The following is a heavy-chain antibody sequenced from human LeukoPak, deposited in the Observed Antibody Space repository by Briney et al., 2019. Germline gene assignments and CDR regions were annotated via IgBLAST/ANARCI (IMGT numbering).Heavy chain of an antibody. D-gene: IGHD7-27*01. Sequence: GASVKVSCKASGGTFSSYAISWVRQAPGQGLEWMGGIIPIFGTANYAQKLQGRVTMTTDTSTSTAYMELRSLRSDDTAVYYCARKPTGDPIDYWGQGTLVTVSS. CDR2: IIPIFGTA. CDR3: ARKPTGDPIDY. J-gene: IGHJ4*02. V-gene: IGHV1-69*05. CDR1: GGTFSSYA.